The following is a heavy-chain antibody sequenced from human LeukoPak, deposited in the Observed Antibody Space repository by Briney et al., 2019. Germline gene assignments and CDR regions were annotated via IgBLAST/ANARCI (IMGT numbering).Heavy chain of an antibody. V-gene: IGHV3-7*05. CDR2: IKQDGSEK. CDR3: ARDWVSQWLGDLDY. D-gene: IGHD6-19*01. J-gene: IGHJ4*02. CDR1: GFTFSSYW. Sequence: GGSLRLSCAASGFTFSSYWMSWVRQAPGKGLEWVANIKQDGSEKYYVDSVKGRFTISRDNAKNSLYLQMNSLRAEDTAVYYCARDWVSQWLGDLDYWGQGTLVTVSS.